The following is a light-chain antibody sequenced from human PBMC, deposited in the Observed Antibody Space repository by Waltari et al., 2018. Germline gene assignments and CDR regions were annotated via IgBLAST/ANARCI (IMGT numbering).Light chain of an antibody. V-gene: IGLV1-40*01. CDR3: QSYDSSLSGYVV. CDR1: SSHIGAGYH. Sequence: QSVLTQPPSASGAPGQRVTISCPGSSSHIGAGYHVHWYQQLPGTAPKFLIYGNSNRPSGVPDRFSGSKSGTSASLAITGLQAEDEADYYCQSYDSSLSGYVVFGGGTKLTVL. J-gene: IGLJ2*01. CDR2: GNS.